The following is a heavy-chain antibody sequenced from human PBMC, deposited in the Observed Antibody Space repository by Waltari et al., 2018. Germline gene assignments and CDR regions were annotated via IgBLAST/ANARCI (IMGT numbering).Heavy chain of an antibody. D-gene: IGHD5-18*01. CDR2: ISYDGSNK. V-gene: IGHV3-30-3*01. Sequence: QVQLVESGGGVVQPGRSLRLSCAASGFTFSSYAMHWVRQAPGKGLEWVAVISYDGSNKYYADSVKGRFTISRDNSKNTLYLQMNSLRAEDTAVYYCARFRPLTAMVSYGMDVWGQGTTVTVSS. CDR1: GFTFSSYA. CDR3: ARFRPLTAMVSYGMDV. J-gene: IGHJ6*02.